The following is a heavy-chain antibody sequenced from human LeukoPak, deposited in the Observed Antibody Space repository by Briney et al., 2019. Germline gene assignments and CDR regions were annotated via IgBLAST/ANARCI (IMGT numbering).Heavy chain of an antibody. D-gene: IGHD6-13*01. J-gene: IGHJ4*02. CDR1: GFTFSGSW. V-gene: IGHV3-74*01. Sequence: GGSLRLSCAASGFTFSGSWMHWVRQAPGKGLVWVSRIDSDGDNTVYADSVKGRFTISRDNSKNTLYLQMNSLRAEDTAVYYCAKVGSSSWYGEFDYWGQGTLVTVSS. CDR2: IDSDGDNT. CDR3: AKVGSSSWYGEFDY.